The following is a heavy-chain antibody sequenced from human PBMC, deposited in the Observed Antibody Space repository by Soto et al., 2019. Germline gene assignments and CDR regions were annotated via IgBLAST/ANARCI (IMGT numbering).Heavy chain of an antibody. Sequence: GESLKISCKGSGYSCTNYWIGWVRQMPGKGLEWMGILYPGDSDTRYSPSFQGQVTISADKSISTAYLQWSSLKASDTAMYYCARQARYTSSWRDWGQGTLVTVAS. D-gene: IGHD6-13*01. CDR3: ARQARYTSSWRD. V-gene: IGHV5-51*01. CDR1: GYSCTNYW. CDR2: LYPGDSDT. J-gene: IGHJ4*02.